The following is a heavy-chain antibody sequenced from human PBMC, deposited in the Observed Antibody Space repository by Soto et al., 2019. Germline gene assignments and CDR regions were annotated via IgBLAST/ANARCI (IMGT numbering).Heavy chain of an antibody. Sequence: GASVKVSCKASGYTFTSYDINWVRQATGQGLEWMGWRNPNSGNTGYARKFQGRVTITADESTRTAYMELSSLRSEDTAVYYCARGASWYYDSSGYYPPDYWGQGTLVTVSS. J-gene: IGHJ4*02. CDR3: ARGASWYYDSSGYYPPDY. V-gene: IGHV1-8*01. CDR1: GYTFTSYD. CDR2: RNPNSGNT. D-gene: IGHD3-22*01.